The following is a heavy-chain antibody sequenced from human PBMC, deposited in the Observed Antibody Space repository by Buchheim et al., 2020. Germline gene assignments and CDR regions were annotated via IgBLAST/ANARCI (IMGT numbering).Heavy chain of an antibody. D-gene: IGHD3-9*01. Sequence: EVQLVESGGGLVQPGGSLRLSCAASVFTFSSYEMNWVRPAPGKGLEWVSYISSSGSTIYYADSVKGRFTISRDNAKNSLYLQMNSLRAEDTAVYYCAREVAGFDWFNWFDPWGQGTL. V-gene: IGHV3-48*03. J-gene: IGHJ5*02. CDR1: VFTFSSYE. CDR3: AREVAGFDWFNWFDP. CDR2: ISSSGSTI.